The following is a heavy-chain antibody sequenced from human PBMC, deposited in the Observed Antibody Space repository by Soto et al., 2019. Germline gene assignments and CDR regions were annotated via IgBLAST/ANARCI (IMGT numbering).Heavy chain of an antibody. Sequence: SETLSLTCTVSGGSISSSSYYWGWIRQPPGKGLEWIGSIYYSGSTYYNPSLKSRVTISVDTSKNQFSLKLSSVTAADTAVYYCATTDGPDYYYGMDVWGQGTTVTVSS. V-gene: IGHV4-39*01. CDR3: ATTDGPDYYYGMDV. J-gene: IGHJ6*02. CDR2: IYYSGST. CDR1: GGSISSSSYY.